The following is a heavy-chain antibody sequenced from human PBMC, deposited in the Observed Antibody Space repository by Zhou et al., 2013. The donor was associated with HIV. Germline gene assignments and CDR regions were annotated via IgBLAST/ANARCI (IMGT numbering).Heavy chain of an antibody. CDR2: ISPLFETG. CDR3: ARSADHRLWTCNAGVFDI. V-gene: IGHV1-69*18. J-gene: IGHJ3*02. D-gene: IGHD2-21*01. Sequence: QVQLMQSGAEVKKPGASVKVSCKATGYTFNRYDVSWVRQAPGQGLEWMGMISPLFETGNYAQKFQGRVTITTDETSTTAYMELSSLRSEDTAVYFCARSADHRLWTCNAGVFDIWGQGDTWSSSLQ. CDR1: GYTFNRYD.